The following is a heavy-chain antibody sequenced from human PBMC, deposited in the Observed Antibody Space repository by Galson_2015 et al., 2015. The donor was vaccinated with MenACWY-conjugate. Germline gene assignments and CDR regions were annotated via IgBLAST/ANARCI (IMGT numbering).Heavy chain of an antibody. J-gene: IGHJ3*02. CDR3: AKGDRSSGWNI. CDR2: IVGSGGST. CDR1: GFTFSSYT. V-gene: IGHV3-23*01. Sequence: SLRLSCAASGFTFSSYTMSWLRQAPGKGLDWVSAIVGSGGSTYYADSAKGRFTISRDNSKNTLYLQMNSLRAEDTAVYYCAKGDRSSGWNIWGQGTMVTVSS. D-gene: IGHD6-19*01.